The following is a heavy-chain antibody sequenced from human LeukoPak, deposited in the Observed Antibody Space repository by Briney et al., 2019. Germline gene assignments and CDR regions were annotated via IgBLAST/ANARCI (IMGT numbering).Heavy chain of an antibody. CDR2: ISYDGSNK. CDR3: AKDSLGVTRPHYYYYGMDV. D-gene: IGHD2-21*02. Sequence: GRSLRLSCAASGFTFSSYGMHWVRQAPGKGLAWVAVISYDGSNKYYADSVKGRFTISRDNSKNTLYLQMNSLRAEDTAVYYCAKDSLGVTRPHYYYYGMDVWGKGTTVTVSS. CDR1: GFTFSSYG. J-gene: IGHJ6*04. V-gene: IGHV3-30*18.